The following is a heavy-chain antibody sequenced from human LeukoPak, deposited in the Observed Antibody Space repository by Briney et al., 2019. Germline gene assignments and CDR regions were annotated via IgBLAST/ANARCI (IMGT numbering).Heavy chain of an antibody. CDR1: GFTFSDYY. Sequence: GGSLRLSCAASGFTFSDYYMSWIRQAPGKGLEWVSYISSSGSIIYYADSVKGRFTISRESSKNTLWLQMNSPTAEDTAVYYCARLHYDVLTGPFDYWGQGTLVTVSS. V-gene: IGHV3-11*04. CDR2: ISSSGSII. CDR3: ARLHYDVLTGPFDY. D-gene: IGHD3-9*01. J-gene: IGHJ4*02.